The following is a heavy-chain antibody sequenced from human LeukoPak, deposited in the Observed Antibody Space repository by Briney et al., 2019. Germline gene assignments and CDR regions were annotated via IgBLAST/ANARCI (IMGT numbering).Heavy chain of an antibody. CDR1: GFTVNNNY. J-gene: IGHJ3*02. CDR3: ARRGGSRGWGAFDI. V-gene: IGHV3-53*01. CDR2: ITGTADKT. Sequence: GGSLRLSCAASGFTVNNNYMTWVRQAPGKGLEWVSSITGTADKTYDADSVKGRFTISRDNSKNTLSLQMSSLRVEDTAIYYCARRGGSRGWGAFDIWGQGTIVTVSS. D-gene: IGHD6-19*01.